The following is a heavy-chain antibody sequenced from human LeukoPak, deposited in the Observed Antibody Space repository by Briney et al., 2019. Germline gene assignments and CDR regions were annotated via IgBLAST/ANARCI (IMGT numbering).Heavy chain of an antibody. Sequence: SGGSLRLSCAASGFVFSSYAIHWVRQAPGKGLEWVAAISDNGSNKYFADAVKGRFTISRDNSKNTLYLQMNSLRVEDTARYYCATELAALDYWGQGTLVTVSS. CDR2: ISDNGSNK. V-gene: IGHV3-30*04. J-gene: IGHJ4*02. CDR1: GFVFSSYA. CDR3: ATELAALDY.